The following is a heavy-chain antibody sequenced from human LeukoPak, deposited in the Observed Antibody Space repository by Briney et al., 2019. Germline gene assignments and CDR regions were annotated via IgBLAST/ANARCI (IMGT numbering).Heavy chain of an antibody. CDR2: ITSSGGST. V-gene: IGHV3-23*01. Sequence: GGSLRLSCAASGFTFSSYAMSWVRQAPGKGLQWVSSITSSGGSTYYADSVKGRFTISRDNSKNTLYLQMNSLRAEDTAVYYCAKDYYYDSSGYYDYWGQGTLVTVSS. CDR3: AKDYYYDSSGYYDY. D-gene: IGHD3-22*01. J-gene: IGHJ4*02. CDR1: GFTFSSYA.